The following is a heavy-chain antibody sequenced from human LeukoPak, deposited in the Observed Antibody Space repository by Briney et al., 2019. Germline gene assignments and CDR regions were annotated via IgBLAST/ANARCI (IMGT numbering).Heavy chain of an antibody. CDR3: ARSTEFDPSILYYYYGMDV. V-gene: IGHV1-69*01. Sequence: ASVKVSCKVSGGTFSSYAISWVRQAPGQGLEWMGVIIPMFGRPNYAQRFRGRVTITADESTSTAYMELSSLRSEDTAVYYCARSTEFDPSILYYYYGMDVWGQGTTVTVSS. D-gene: IGHD3-3*02. CDR2: IIPMFGRP. CDR1: GGTFSSYA. J-gene: IGHJ6*02.